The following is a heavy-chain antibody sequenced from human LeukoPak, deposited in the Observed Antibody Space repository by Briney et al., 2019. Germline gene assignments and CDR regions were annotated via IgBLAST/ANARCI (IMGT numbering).Heavy chain of an antibody. Sequence: GGSLRLSCAPSGFTFSSYAMSAVRQAPGKGLEWVSAISGSGGSTYYVDSVKGRFTISKDNSKNTLYLQKNSLRAEDTAVYYCAKGSGAAAGTVYYYYGMDVWGQGTTVTVSS. J-gene: IGHJ6*02. CDR3: AKGSGAAAGTVYYYYGMDV. CDR1: GFTFSSYA. V-gene: IGHV3-23*01. CDR2: ISGSGGST. D-gene: IGHD6-13*01.